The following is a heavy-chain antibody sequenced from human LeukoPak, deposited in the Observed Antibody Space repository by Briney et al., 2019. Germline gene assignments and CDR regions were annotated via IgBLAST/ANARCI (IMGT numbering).Heavy chain of an antibody. D-gene: IGHD6-13*01. Sequence: GGSLRPSCAASGFTFSSYAMSWVRQAPGKGLEWVSAISGSGGSTYYADSVKGRFTISRDNSKNTLYLQMNSLRAEDTAVYYCAKEGVYSSSWYGNWYFDLWGRGTLVTVSS. J-gene: IGHJ2*01. CDR1: GFTFSSYA. CDR2: ISGSGGST. V-gene: IGHV3-23*01. CDR3: AKEGVYSSSWYGNWYFDL.